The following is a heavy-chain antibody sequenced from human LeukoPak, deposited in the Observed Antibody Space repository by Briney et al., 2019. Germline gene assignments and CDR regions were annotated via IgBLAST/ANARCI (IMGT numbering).Heavy chain of an antibody. J-gene: IGHJ3*02. V-gene: IGHV3-21*04. D-gene: IGHD1-26*01. CDR3: AKPGYSGSYRDAFDI. Sequence: GGSLRLSCAASGFTFSSYSMNWVRQAPGKGLEWVSSISSSSSYIYYADSVKGRFTISRDNAKNSLYLQMNSLRAEDTAVYYCAKPGYSGSYRDAFDIWGQGTMVTVSS. CDR1: GFTFSSYS. CDR2: ISSSSSYI.